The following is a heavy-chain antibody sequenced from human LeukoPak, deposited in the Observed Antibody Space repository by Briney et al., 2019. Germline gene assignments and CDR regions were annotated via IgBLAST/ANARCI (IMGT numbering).Heavy chain of an antibody. CDR1: GGTFSSYA. V-gene: IGHV1-69*13. Sequence: SVKVSCKASGGTFSSYAISWVRQAPGQGLEWMGGIIPIFGTANYAQKFQGRVTITADESTSTAYMELSSLRSEDTAVYYCARGRGDYDFWSGYYTAWSDPWGQGTLVTVSS. J-gene: IGHJ5*02. CDR2: IIPIFGTA. CDR3: ARGRGDYDFWSGYYTAWSDP. D-gene: IGHD3-3*01.